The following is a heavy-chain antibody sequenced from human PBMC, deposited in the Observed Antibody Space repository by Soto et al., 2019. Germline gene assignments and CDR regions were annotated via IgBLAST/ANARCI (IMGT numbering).Heavy chain of an antibody. CDR2: ISGSGDST. V-gene: IGHV3-23*01. J-gene: IGHJ6*02. CDR1: GFTFSSYA. Sequence: EVQLLESGGGLVQPGGSLRLSCAASGFTFSSYAMSWVRQAPGKGLEWVSVISGSGDSTYYADSVRGRFTISRDNSKNTLYLYMNSLRPEDTAVYYCAKDRDGAAAGPTKFYGMDVWGQGTTVTVSS. CDR3: AKDRDGAAAGPTKFYGMDV. D-gene: IGHD6-13*01.